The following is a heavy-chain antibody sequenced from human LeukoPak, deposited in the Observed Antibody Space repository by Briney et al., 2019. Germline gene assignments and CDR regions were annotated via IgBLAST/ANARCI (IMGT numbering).Heavy chain of an antibody. CDR1: GFTFSSYA. CDR2: LSGSGDST. Sequence: GGSLRLSCAASGFTFSSYAMSWVRQAPGKGLEWVSTLSGSGDSTYYADSVKGWFTISRDNAKNTLYLQMNSLRAEDTAVYYCAKVLSLRDSDWVLYVGYWGQGTLVTVSS. J-gene: IGHJ4*02. D-gene: IGHD3-9*01. CDR3: AKVLSLRDSDWVLYVGY. V-gene: IGHV3-23*01.